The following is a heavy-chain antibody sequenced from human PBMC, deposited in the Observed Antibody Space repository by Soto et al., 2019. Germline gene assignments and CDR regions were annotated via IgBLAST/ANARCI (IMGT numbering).Heavy chain of an antibody. Sequence: EVQLLESGGGLVQPGGSLRLSCAASGFTFSSYAMSWVRQAPGKGLEWVSAISGSGGSTYSAASVKGRFTISRDNSKNPLYLQMSSLGAEDTAVYYCVKDPRIAARPDYYYGMDVWGHGTTVTVSS. CDR3: VKDPRIAARPDYYYGMDV. CDR1: GFTFSSYA. V-gene: IGHV3-23*01. D-gene: IGHD6-6*01. J-gene: IGHJ6*02. CDR2: ISGSGGST.